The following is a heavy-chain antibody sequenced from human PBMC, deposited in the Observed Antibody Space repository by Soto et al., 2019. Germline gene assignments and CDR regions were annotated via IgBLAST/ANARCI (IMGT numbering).Heavy chain of an antibody. CDR2: IIPILGIP. J-gene: IGHJ4*02. CDR3: GTDSVSDWRPGVCY. CDR1: GVSFSDST. Sequence: QVLLVQSGAEVKKPGSSVKVSCKASGVSFSDSTISWVRQAPGQGLEWMGKIIPILGIPNFAQKFQGRVTITADKSTSTAYMELSSLRSEDTAVYYCGTDSVSDWRPGVCYWGQGTLVTVSS. D-gene: IGHD6-19*01. V-gene: IGHV1-69*04.